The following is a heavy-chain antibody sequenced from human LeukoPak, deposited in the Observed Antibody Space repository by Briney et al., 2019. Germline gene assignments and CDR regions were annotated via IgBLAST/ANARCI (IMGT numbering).Heavy chain of an antibody. J-gene: IGHJ5*02. CDR2: INHSGST. V-gene: IGHV4-34*01. CDR3: ARNLWLGYCTNGVCYTGNWFDP. Sequence: SPSETLSLTCAVYGVSFSGYYWSWLRQPPGKGLEWIGEINHSGSTNYNPSLKSRVTISVDTSKNQFSLKLSSVTAADTAVYYCARNLWLGYCTNGVCYTGNWFDPWGQGTLVTVSS. CDR1: GVSFSGYY. D-gene: IGHD2-8*01.